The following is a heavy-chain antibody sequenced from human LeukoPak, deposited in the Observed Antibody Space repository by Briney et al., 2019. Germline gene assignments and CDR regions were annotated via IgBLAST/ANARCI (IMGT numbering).Heavy chain of an antibody. CDR2: IKQDGSEK. CDR1: GFTFSSYW. J-gene: IGHJ4*02. D-gene: IGHD2-15*01. Sequence: GGSLRLSCAASGFTFSSYWMSWVRQAPGKGLEWVANIKQDGSEKYYVDSVKGRFTISRDNAKNSLYLQMNSLRAEDTAVYYCARAPRYCSGGSCYFDYWGQGTLVTVSS. V-gene: IGHV3-7*01. CDR3: ARAPRYCSGGSCYFDY.